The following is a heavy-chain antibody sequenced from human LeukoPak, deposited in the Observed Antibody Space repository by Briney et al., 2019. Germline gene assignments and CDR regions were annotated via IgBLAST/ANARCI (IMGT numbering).Heavy chain of an antibody. CDR2: ISPNNGGT. CDR1: GYTFTDYY. J-gene: IGHJ4*02. D-gene: IGHD1-1*01. Sequence: VASVKVSCKTSGYTFTDYYIYWVRQAPGQGLEWMGWISPNNGGTNYAQKFQGRVTMTRDTSISTAYMELNRLRSDDTAVYYCAREGNNNWSDYWGQGTLVTVSS. V-gene: IGHV1-2*02. CDR3: AREGNNNWSDY.